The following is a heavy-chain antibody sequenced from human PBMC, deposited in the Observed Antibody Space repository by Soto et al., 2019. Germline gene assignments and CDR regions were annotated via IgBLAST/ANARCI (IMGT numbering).Heavy chain of an antibody. V-gene: IGHV5-51*01. Sequence: GESLKISCKGSGYSFTSYWISWARQMPGKGLEWMGIIYPGDSDTRYSPYFQGQVTISADKSISTAYLKWSSLKASDTAMFYCAKTAAGGKNYYGMDVWGQGTTVTVSS. CDR2: IYPGDSDT. CDR3: AKTAAGGKNYYGMDV. CDR1: GYSFTSYW. D-gene: IGHD6-13*01. J-gene: IGHJ6*02.